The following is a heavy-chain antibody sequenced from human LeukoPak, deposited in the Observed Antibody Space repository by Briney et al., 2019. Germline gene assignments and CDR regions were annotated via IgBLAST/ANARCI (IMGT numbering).Heavy chain of an antibody. CDR3: ARGSHYDILTGSNRWRSGGLLDY. D-gene: IGHD3-9*01. Sequence: GGSLRLSCAASGFTFSSYGMHWVRQAPGKGLEWVAFIRYDGSNKYYADSVKGRFTISRDNSKNALYLQMNSLRAEDTAVYYCARGSHYDILTGSNRWRSGGLLDYWGQGTLVTVSS. V-gene: IGHV3-30*02. CDR2: IRYDGSNK. J-gene: IGHJ4*02. CDR1: GFTFSSYG.